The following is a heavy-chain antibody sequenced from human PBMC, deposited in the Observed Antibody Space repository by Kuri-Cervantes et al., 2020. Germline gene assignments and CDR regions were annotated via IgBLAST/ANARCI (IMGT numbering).Heavy chain of an antibody. V-gene: IGHV1-2*04. D-gene: IGHD1-14*01. CDR2: INPNSGGT. Sequence: ASVKVSCKASGYTFTGYYMHWVRQAPGQGLEWMGWINPNSGGTNYAQKFQGWVTMTRDTSISTAYMELNSLRSDDTAMYYCAAEGTSHSIGAADGVFDYWGQGTLVTVSS. CDR1: GYTFTGYY. CDR3: AAEGTSHSIGAADGVFDY. J-gene: IGHJ4*02.